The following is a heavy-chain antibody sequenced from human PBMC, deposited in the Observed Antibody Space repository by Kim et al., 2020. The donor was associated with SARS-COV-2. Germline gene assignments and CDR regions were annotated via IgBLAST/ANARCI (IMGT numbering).Heavy chain of an antibody. D-gene: IGHD1-26*01. V-gene: IGHV3-74*01. J-gene: IGHJ4*02. CDR3: ARGTGIVGATPFDY. Sequence: ADAVKGRFTIYRDNAKNTLYMKMNRLGAEETDVYYCARGTGIVGATPFDYWGQGTLVTVSS.